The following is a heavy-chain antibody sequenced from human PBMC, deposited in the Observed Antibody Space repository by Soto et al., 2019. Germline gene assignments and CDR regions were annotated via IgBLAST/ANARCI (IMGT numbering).Heavy chain of an antibody. V-gene: IGHV3-23*01. J-gene: IGHJ4*02. D-gene: IGHD3-10*01. CDR3: AKGSFGFDY. CDR1: GVTFTSYA. CDR2: ISKSGDST. Sequence: GGSLRLSCAASGVTFTSYAMTWVRQVPGEGLQWVSSISKSGDSTYYADSVKGRFTTSRDNSKNTLYLQMNSLRAEDTAIYYCAKGSFGFDYWGQGTLVTVS.